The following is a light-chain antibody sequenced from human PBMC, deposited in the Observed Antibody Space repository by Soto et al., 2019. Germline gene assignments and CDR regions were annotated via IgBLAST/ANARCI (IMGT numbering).Light chain of an antibody. CDR1: QSISSD. CDR2: GS. V-gene: IGKV3-15*01. Sequence: EIVMTQSPATLSVSPGERATLSCRASQSISSDLAWYQQKPGQAPRLLIYGSTRATGIPARFSGSGSGTEFTLTISSLQSEDFAVYYCQGYIQWPPGMFGPGTKVDNK. J-gene: IGKJ1*01. CDR3: QGYIQWPPGM.